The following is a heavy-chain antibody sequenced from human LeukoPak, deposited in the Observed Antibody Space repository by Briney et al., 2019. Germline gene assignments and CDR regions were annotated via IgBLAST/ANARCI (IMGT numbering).Heavy chain of an antibody. CDR3: ARYRGSYSASDY. Sequence: PGGSLRLSCAASGFIFSSYNMNWVRQAPGKGLESISYITTSSNDYYEDSVKGRFTISRDNAKNSMYLQMNSLRDEDTAVYYCARYRGSYSASDYWGQGTLVTVS. V-gene: IGHV3-48*02. J-gene: IGHJ4*02. CDR1: GFIFSSYN. D-gene: IGHD1-26*01. CDR2: ITTSSND.